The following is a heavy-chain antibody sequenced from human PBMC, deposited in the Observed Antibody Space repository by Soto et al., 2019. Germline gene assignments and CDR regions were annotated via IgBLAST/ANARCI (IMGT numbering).Heavy chain of an antibody. Sequence: SETLSLTCTVSGGSISSSSYYWGWIRQPPGKGLEWIGSIYYSGSTYYNPSLKSRVTISVDTSKNQFSLKLSSVTAADTAVYYCARGGYCSSTSCSYYYYMDVWGKGTTVTVSS. D-gene: IGHD2-2*01. V-gene: IGHV4-39*01. J-gene: IGHJ6*03. CDR1: GGSISSSSYY. CDR3: ARGGYCSSTSCSYYYYMDV. CDR2: IYYSGST.